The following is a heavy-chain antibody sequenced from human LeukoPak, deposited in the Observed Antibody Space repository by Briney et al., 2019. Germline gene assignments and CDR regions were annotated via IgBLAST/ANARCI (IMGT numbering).Heavy chain of an antibody. J-gene: IGHJ4*02. Sequence: SVKVSCKTSGGTFSSYAINWVRQAPGQGLEWMGGIIPIFGTANYAQKFQGRVTITADESTSTAYMELSSLRSEDTAVYYCASLGGGSTVTTYLNYWGQGTLVTVSS. CDR1: GGTFSSYA. CDR3: ASLGGGSTVTTYLNY. V-gene: IGHV1-69*13. CDR2: IIPIFGTA. D-gene: IGHD4-17*01.